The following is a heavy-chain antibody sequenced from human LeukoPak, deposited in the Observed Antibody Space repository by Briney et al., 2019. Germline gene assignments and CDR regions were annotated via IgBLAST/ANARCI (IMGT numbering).Heavy chain of an antibody. J-gene: IGHJ6*02. V-gene: IGHV3-53*01. Sequence: GGSLRLSCAASGFTVSSNYMSWVRQAPGKGLEWVSVIYGGGSTYYADSVKGRFTISRDNSKNTLYLQMNSLRAEDTAVYYCARGQLVRSLTWYYYGMDVWGQGTTVTVPS. CDR1: GFTVSSNY. CDR2: IYGGGST. D-gene: IGHD6-13*01. CDR3: ARGQLVRSLTWYYYGMDV.